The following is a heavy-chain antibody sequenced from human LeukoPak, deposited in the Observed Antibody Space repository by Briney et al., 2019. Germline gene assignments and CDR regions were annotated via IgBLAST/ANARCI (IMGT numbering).Heavy chain of an antibody. Sequence: SVKVSCKASGGTFSSYAISWVRQAPGQGLEWMGRIIPILGIANYAQKFQGRVTITADKSTSTAYMELSSLRSEDTAVYYCATDLYYYGSGRPGYYGMDVWGQGTTVTVSS. CDR2: IIPILGIA. CDR3: ATDLYYYGSGRPGYYGMDV. V-gene: IGHV1-69*04. J-gene: IGHJ6*02. D-gene: IGHD3-10*01. CDR1: GGTFSSYA.